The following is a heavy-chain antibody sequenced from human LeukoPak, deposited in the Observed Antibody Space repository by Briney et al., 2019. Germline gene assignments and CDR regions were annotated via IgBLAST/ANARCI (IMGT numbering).Heavy chain of an antibody. V-gene: IGHV1-46*01. J-gene: IGHJ4*02. CDR1: GYTFTRNY. CDR3: AREDADYTFSFDF. D-gene: IGHD4-17*01. CDR2: INPRGGST. Sequence: ASVKVSCKASGYTFTRNYMHWVRQAPGQGLEWMGIINPRGGSTTYAQKFQGRLTMTRDTSTSTVYMELSSLRSEDTAVYYCAREDADYTFSFDFWGQGTLVAVSS.